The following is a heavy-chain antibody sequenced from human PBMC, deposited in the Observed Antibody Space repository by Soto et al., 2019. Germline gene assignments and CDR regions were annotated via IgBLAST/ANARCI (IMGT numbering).Heavy chain of an antibody. D-gene: IGHD3-10*01. CDR1: GGTFSSST. V-gene: IGHV1-69*02. J-gene: IGHJ3*02. Sequence: QVQLVQSGAEVKKPGSSVKVSCKASGGTFSSSTISWVRQAPGQWLEWMGRIIPILGIANYAQKFQGRVTITADKSTSTAYMERSSLRSEDTAVYYCAILRGYGSGRDIWGQGTMVTVSS. CDR3: AILRGYGSGRDI. CDR2: IIPILGIA.